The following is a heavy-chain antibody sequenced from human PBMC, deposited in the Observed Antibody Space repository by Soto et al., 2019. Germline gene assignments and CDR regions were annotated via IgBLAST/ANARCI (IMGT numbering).Heavy chain of an antibody. CDR2: INGANGNT. D-gene: IGHD1-1*01. Sequence: QVQVVQSGAEVKKPGASVKVSCKASGYSFSTYSMHWVRQAPGQGLEWMGWINGANGNTRYSQKFQDRVSISRDTPASTGDMEMSSLRSEATAVYYCARGKGMEENYYYHGMDVWGPGTTVIVSS. V-gene: IGHV1-3*01. CDR1: GYSFSTYS. CDR3: ARGKGMEENYYYHGMDV. J-gene: IGHJ6*02.